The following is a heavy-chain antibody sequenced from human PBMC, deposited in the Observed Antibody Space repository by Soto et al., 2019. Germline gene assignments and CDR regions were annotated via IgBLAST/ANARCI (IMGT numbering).Heavy chain of an antibody. J-gene: IGHJ4*02. CDR1: GGSISSGGYY. V-gene: IGHV4-31*03. CDR2: IYYSGST. Sequence: SETLSLTCTVSGGSISSGGYYWSLIRQHPGKGLEWIGYIYYSGSTYYNPSLKSRVTISVDTSKNQFSLKLSSVTAADTAVYYCARFSPPTYGSGSYFLDYWGQGTLVTVSS. CDR3: ARFSPPTYGSGSYFLDY. D-gene: IGHD3-10*01.